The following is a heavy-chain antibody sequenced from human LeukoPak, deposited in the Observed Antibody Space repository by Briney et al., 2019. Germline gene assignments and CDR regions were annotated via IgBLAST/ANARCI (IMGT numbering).Heavy chain of an antibody. V-gene: IGHV3-23*01. CDR3: ARPKYRDVYNPIDY. D-gene: IGHD5-24*01. Sequence: GGSLRLSCAASGFTFSSYAMSWVRQAPGKGLEWVTGMSGSGGAPYYADSVKGRFTISRDNSKNTLYLQMNSLRVEDTAVYYCARPKYRDVYNPIDYWGQGTLVTVSS. CDR1: GFTFSSYA. J-gene: IGHJ4*02. CDR2: MSGSGGAP.